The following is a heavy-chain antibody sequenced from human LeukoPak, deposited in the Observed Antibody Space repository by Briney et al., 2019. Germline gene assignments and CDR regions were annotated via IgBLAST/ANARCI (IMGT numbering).Heavy chain of an antibody. D-gene: IGHD6-13*01. V-gene: IGHV3-23*01. CDR1: GFTFSTYA. CDR2: ISGSGGST. J-gene: IGHJ4*02. CDR3: AKALEQETVIALDS. Sequence: PGGSLRLSCAASGFTFSTYAMSWVRQAPGKGLEWVSAISGSGGSTYYADSVKGRFTISRDNSKNTLYLQMNSLRAGDTSIYFCAKALEQETVIALDSWGQGTLVTVSS.